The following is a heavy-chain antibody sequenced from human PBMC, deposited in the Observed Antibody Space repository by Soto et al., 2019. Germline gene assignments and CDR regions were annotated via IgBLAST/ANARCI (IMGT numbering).Heavy chain of an antibody. V-gene: IGHV4-61*01. CDR1: GGSVTSGSYY. CDR3: ARDSSGRHDY. J-gene: IGHJ4*02. Sequence: SETLSLTCIVSGGSVTSGSYYFTWIRQPAGKGLEWIGYIYQSGTTNYNASLKSRVTISIDTSKNQFFLKLNSVTAADPAVYYCARDSSGRHDYWGQGTLVTVSS. D-gene: IGHD3-22*01. CDR2: IYQSGTT.